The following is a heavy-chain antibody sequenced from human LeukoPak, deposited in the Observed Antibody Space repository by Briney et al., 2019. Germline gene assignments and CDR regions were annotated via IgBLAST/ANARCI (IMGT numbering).Heavy chain of an antibody. J-gene: IGHJ6*03. V-gene: IGHV4-38-2*02. CDR2: IYHSGST. D-gene: IGHD6-19*01. CDR3: ARDRSASGWYDFFRGPEFYYYYYMDV. Sequence: SETLSLTCTVSGYSISSGYYWGWIRQPPGKGLEWIGSIYHSGSTYYNPSLKSRVTISVDTSKNQFSLKLSSVTAADTAVYYCARDRSASGWYDFFRGPEFYYYYYMDVWGKGTTVTVSS. CDR1: GYSISSGYY.